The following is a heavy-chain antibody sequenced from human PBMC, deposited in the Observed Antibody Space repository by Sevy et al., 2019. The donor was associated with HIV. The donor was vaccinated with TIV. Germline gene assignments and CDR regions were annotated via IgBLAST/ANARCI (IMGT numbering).Heavy chain of an antibody. CDR1: GFTVSDNY. CDR3: ANHASDYDSSGYLERDAFDI. D-gene: IGHD3-22*01. Sequence: GGALRLSCAASGFTVSDNYMSWVRQAPGKGLEWVSVLYSDGSTYYADPVKGRFNISRANSKNTLYLQMNSLRAEDTAVYYCANHASDYDSSGYLERDAFDIWAQGTMVTVSS. J-gene: IGHJ3*02. CDR2: LYSDGST. V-gene: IGHV3-53*01.